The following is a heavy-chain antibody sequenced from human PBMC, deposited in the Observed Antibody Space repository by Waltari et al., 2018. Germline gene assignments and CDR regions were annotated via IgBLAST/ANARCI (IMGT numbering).Heavy chain of an antibody. CDR3: ARVYYYDSSGYYYDLPFDY. D-gene: IGHD3-22*01. CDR1: GYTFTSYD. CDR2: MNPNSGNT. Sequence: QVQLVQSGAEVKKPGASVKVSCKASGYTFTSYDINWVRQAHGQGLEWMGWMNPNSGNTGYAQKFQGRVTMTRNTSISTAYMELSSLRSEDTAVYYCARVYYYDSSGYYYDLPFDYWGQGTLVTVSS. V-gene: IGHV1-8*01. J-gene: IGHJ4*02.